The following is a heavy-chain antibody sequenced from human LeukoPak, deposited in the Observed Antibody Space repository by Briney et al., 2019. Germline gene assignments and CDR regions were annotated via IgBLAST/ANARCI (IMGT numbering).Heavy chain of an antibody. J-gene: IGHJ4*02. CDR2: FIPLFGSA. CDR1: GDTFSTNA. V-gene: IGHV1-69*05. D-gene: IGHD3-22*01. Sequence: SVKVSCKASGDTFSTNALSWVRLAPGQGLEWMGGFIPLFGSAHYAQKLQGRITITTDESTSTAYMVLSNLRSDDTAVYYCARGGGPYESTGFFARPFDYWGQGTLVTVSS. CDR3: ARGGGPYESTGFFARPFDY.